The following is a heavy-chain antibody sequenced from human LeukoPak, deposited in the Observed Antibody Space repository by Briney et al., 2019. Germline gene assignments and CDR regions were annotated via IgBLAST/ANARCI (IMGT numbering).Heavy chain of an antibody. CDR2: INSDGSST. D-gene: IGHD1-26*01. V-gene: IGHV3-74*01. CDR3: AKGHGWEASYYYYYMDV. J-gene: IGHJ6*03. CDR1: GFTFSSYW. Sequence: PGGSLRLSCAASGFTFSSYWMHWVRQAPGKGLVWVSRINSDGSSTSYADSVKGRFTISRDNSKNTLYLKMNSLRAEDTAVYYCAKGHGWEASYYYYYMDVWGKGTTVTISS.